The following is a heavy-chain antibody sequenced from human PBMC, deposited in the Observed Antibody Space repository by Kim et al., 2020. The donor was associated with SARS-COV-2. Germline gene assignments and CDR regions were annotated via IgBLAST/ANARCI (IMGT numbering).Heavy chain of an antibody. Sequence: GGSLRLSCAASGFTFSNAWMSWVRQAPGKGLEWVGRIKSKTDGGTTDYAAPVKGRFTISRDDSKNTLYLQMNSLKTEDTAVYYCTTDRSGTGTTFSWFDPWGQGTLVTVSS. CDR3: TTDRSGTGTTFSWFDP. V-gene: IGHV3-15*01. J-gene: IGHJ5*02. CDR1: GFTFSNAW. CDR2: IKSKTDGGTT. D-gene: IGHD1-1*01.